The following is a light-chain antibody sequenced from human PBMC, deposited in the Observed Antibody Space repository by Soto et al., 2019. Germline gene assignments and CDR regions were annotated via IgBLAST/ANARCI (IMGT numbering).Light chain of an antibody. V-gene: IGLV1-40*01. Sequence: QSVLTQPPSVSGAPGQRVTISCTGSSSNIGAGYDVHWYQQLPGTTPKLLIFVNSNRPSGVPDRFSGSKSGTSASLAITGLQAEDEAHYYCQSYDSSLSGDVFGTGTKLTVL. CDR3: QSYDSSLSGDV. J-gene: IGLJ1*01. CDR1: SSNIGAGYD. CDR2: VNS.